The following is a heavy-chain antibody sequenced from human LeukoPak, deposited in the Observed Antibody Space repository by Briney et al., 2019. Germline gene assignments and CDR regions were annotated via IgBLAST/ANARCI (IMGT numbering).Heavy chain of an antibody. J-gene: IGHJ3*01. D-gene: IGHD2-21*02. V-gene: IGHV3-7*03. Sequence: GGSLRLSCVASEFTFGRYWMTWVRQAPGKGLEWVANINQDGRKEHYVDSVKGRFTTSRDNAKNFLYLQMNSLRAEDTAVYFCARDTSPYCGDDCYFDAFDLWGQGTMVTVSS. CDR1: EFTFGRYW. CDR3: ARDTSPYCGDDCYFDAFDL. CDR2: INQDGRKE.